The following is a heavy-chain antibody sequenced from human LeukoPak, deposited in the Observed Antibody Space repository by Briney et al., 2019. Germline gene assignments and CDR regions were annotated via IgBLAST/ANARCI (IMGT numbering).Heavy chain of an antibody. CDR1: GFTFSSYS. CDR2: ISSSISYI. V-gene: IGHV3-21*01. J-gene: IGHJ4*02. D-gene: IGHD2-15*01. Sequence: KAGGSLRLSCAVSGFTFSSYSMNWVRQAPGKGLEWVSSISSSISYIYYADSVKGRFTISRDNAKNSLYLQMNSLRAEDTAVYYCARSGGSFYDYWGQGTLVTVSS. CDR3: ARSGGSFYDY.